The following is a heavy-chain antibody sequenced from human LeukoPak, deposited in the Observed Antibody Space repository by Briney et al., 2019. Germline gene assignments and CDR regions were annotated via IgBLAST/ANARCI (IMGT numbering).Heavy chain of an antibody. Sequence: GGSLRLSCAASGFTFSSYSMNWVRQAPGKGLEWVSYITPGSDTKYYADSVKGRFTISRDNAENSLYLQMNSLRPEDSAVYYCATPHQAVPASGARWGQGTLVTVSS. D-gene: IGHD6-13*01. V-gene: IGHV3-48*01. CDR3: ATPHQAVPASGAR. CDR1: GFTFSSYS. CDR2: ITPGSDTK. J-gene: IGHJ4*02.